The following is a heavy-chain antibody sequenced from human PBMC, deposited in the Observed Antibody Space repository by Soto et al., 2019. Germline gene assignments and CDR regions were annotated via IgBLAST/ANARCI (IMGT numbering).Heavy chain of an antibody. Sequence: GASVKVSCKASGYTFTSYDINWVRQATGQGLEWMGWMNPNSGNTGYAQKFQGRVTMTRNTSISTAYMELSSLRSEDTAVYYCARVMFWSGYFNWFDPWGQGTLVTVSS. J-gene: IGHJ5*02. CDR1: GYTFTSYD. CDR2: MNPNSGNT. CDR3: ARVMFWSGYFNWFDP. V-gene: IGHV1-8*01. D-gene: IGHD3-3*01.